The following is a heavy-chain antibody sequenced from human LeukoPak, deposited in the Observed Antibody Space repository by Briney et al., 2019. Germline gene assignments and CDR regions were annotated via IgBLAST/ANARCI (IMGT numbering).Heavy chain of an antibody. V-gene: IGHV4-59*01. J-gene: IGHJ4*01. D-gene: IGHD1-26*01. CDR3: ARGRVGAAEYFDY. CDR2: FHYSGST. Sequence: SETLSLTCTVSGGSISSYYWSWIRQPPGKGLEWIGYFHYSGSTNYNPSLKSRVTISVDTSKNQFSLKLSSVTAADTAVYYCARGRVGAAEYFDYWGQGTLVTVSS. CDR1: GGSISSYY.